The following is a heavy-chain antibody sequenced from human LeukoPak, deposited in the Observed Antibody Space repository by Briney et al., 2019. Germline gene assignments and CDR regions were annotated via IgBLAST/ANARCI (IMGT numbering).Heavy chain of an antibody. CDR1: GFTFSDYS. V-gene: IGHV3-21*01. J-gene: IGHJ6*02. CDR2: ISSSSSYI. CDR3: ARDDGDYGATLPGYGMDV. Sequence: PGGSLRLSCVASGFTFSDYSKNWVRQAPGKGLEWVSSISSSSSYIYYADSVKGRFTISRDNAKNSLYLQMNSLRAEDTAVYYCARDDGDYGATLPGYGMDVWGQGTTVTVSS. D-gene: IGHD4-17*01.